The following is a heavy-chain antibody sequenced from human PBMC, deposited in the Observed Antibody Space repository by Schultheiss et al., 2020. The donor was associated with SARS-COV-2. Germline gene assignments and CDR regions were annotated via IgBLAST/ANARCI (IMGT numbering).Heavy chain of an antibody. J-gene: IGHJ3*02. Sequence: GGSLRLSCAASGFTVSSNYMSWVRQAPGKGLEWVSVIYGGGSTYYADSVKGRFTISRDNPKNTLYLQMNSLRAEDTAVYYCARDTVTTSCDAFDIWGQGTMVTVSS. CDR1: GFTVSSNY. CDR3: ARDTVTTSCDAFDI. CDR2: IYGGGST. V-gene: IGHV3-66*01. D-gene: IGHD4-17*01.